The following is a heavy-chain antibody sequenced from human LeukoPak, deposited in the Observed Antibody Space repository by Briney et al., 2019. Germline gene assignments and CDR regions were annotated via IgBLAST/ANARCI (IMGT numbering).Heavy chain of an antibody. J-gene: IGHJ4*02. CDR3: ARGSYYYGSGSTFDY. D-gene: IGHD3-10*01. V-gene: IGHV3-64*01. CDR2: INSNGGST. CDR1: GFTFSSYA. Sequence: GGSLRLSCVASGFTFSSYAMHWVRQTPGKGLEYVSGINSNGGSTHYANSVKGRFTISRDNSKHTLYLQMGSLRSEDTAVYYCARGSYYYGSGSTFDYWGQGTLVTVSS.